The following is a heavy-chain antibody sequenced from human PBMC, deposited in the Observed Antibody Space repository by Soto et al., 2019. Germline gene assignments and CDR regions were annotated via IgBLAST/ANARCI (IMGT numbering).Heavy chain of an antibody. V-gene: IGHV4-59*01. D-gene: IGHD2-8*02. CDR3: ARVWDYFAGGGYPYYYDY. Sequence: SETLSLTCALDGGSITSYYWSWIGQPAGQRLEWIGYIYYSGRTNYNPSLKSRVTISVGTSKNQFSLKLSSVTAADTAVYYCARVWDYFAGGGYPYYYDYWARGTLVTVS. CDR1: GGSITSYY. CDR2: IYYSGRT. J-gene: IGHJ4*02.